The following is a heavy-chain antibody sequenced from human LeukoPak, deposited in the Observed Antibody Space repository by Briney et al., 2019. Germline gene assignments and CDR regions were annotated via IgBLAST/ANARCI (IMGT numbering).Heavy chain of an antibody. J-gene: IGHJ5*01. D-gene: IGHD2-15*01. Sequence: PRGSLRLSCAASGFTFSSYGMHWVRQAPGKGLEWVAVISYDGSNKYYADSVKGRFTISRDNSKNTLYLQMNSLRAEDTAVYYCAKDGRGYCGADSWGQGTLVTVSS. V-gene: IGHV3-30*18. CDR2: ISYDGSNK. CDR1: GFTFSSYG. CDR3: AKDGRGYCGADS.